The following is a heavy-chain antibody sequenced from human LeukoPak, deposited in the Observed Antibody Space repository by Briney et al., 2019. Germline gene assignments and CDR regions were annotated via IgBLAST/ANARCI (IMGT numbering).Heavy chain of an antibody. V-gene: IGHV4-34*01. D-gene: IGHD1-26*01. CDR1: GGPFSGYY. CDR3: ASESASGGDY. CDR2: INHSGST. Sequence: PSETLSLTCAVYGGPFSGYYWSWIRQPPGKGLEWIGEINHSGSTNYNPSLKSRVTISVDTSKNQFSLKLSSVTAADTAVYYCASESASGGDYRGQGTLVAVSS. J-gene: IGHJ4*02.